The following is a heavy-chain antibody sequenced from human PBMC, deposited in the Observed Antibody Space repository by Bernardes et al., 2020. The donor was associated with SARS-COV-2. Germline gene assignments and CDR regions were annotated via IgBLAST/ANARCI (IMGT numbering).Heavy chain of an antibody. Sequence: GGSLRLSCAASGFTFSSYWMSWVRQAPGKGLEWVANIKQDGSEKYYVDSVKGRFTISRDNAKNSLYLQMNSLRAEDTAVYYCAKDEAGYSYGYGAFDIWGQGTMVTVSS. CDR3: AKDEAGYSYGYGAFDI. D-gene: IGHD5-18*01. CDR1: GFTFSSYW. V-gene: IGHV3-7*01. J-gene: IGHJ3*02. CDR2: IKQDGSEK.